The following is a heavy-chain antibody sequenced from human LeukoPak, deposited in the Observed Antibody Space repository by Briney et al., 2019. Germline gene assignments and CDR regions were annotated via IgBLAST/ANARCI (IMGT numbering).Heavy chain of an antibody. CDR3: ARGRRWLQCFDY. V-gene: IGHV4-34*01. J-gene: IGHJ4*02. Sequence: NPSESLSLTCAVYGGSFSGYYWSWIRQPPGKGLEWIGEINHSGSTNYNPSLKSRVTISVDTSKNQFSLKLSSVTAADTAVYYCARGRRWLQCFDYWGQGTLVTVSS. D-gene: IGHD5-24*01. CDR2: INHSGST. CDR1: GGSFSGYY.